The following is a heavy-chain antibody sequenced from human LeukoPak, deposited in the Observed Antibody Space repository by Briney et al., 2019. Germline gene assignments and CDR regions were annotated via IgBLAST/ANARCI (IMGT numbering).Heavy chain of an antibody. D-gene: IGHD1-26*01. CDR2: ISSSSSYI. CDR1: GFTFSSYS. V-gene: IGHV3-21*01. Sequence: PGGSLRLSCAASGFTFSSYSMNWVRQAPGKGLEWVSSISSSSSYIYYADSVKGRFTISRDNAKNSLYLQMNSLRAEDTAVYYCARDEGDTTRDWEYWGQGTLVTVSP. CDR3: ARDEGDTTRDWEY. J-gene: IGHJ4*02.